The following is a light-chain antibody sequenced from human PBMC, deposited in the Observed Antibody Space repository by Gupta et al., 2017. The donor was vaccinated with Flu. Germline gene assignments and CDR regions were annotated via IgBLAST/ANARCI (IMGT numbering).Light chain of an antibody. CDR2: KDT. CDR1: ALPKQY. V-gene: IGLV3-25*03. Sequence: SYDLTQPPSVSVSPGQTARIACSGDALPKQYVYWYQHKPGQEPILVIAKDTERPSGIPERFSGSSSATTVKLNISGVQAEDEADYYGQSVDASSRHPSVVFGGGTKLTVL. CDR3: QSVDASSRHPSVV. J-gene: IGLJ2*01.